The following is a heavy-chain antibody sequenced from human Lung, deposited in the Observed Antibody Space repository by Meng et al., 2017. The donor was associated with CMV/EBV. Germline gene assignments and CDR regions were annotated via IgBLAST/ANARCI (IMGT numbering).Heavy chain of an antibody. Sequence: AAAKVICYAAGDIITNYDSHWLRQDPGQGLEWMGIINPSDNTTIYAQKFQGRVTMTRDTSTSTVYMELSSLRSDDKALYYCARDLGYSSSWYFQYYFDCWGQGTXVTVSS. CDR3: ARDLGYSSSWYFQYYFDC. J-gene: IGHJ4*02. CDR1: GDIITNYD. D-gene: IGHD6-13*01. CDR2: INPSDNTT. V-gene: IGHV1-46*01.